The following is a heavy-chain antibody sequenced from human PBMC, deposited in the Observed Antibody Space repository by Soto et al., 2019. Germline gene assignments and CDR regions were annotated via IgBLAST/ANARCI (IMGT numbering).Heavy chain of an antibody. CDR2: IYYSGRI. Sequence: LSLTCSVCGASINRGDTYDWNWIRPHPVKGLGLIGYIYYSGRIYYNPSLESRVTISVDTSKNQFSLKLTSVTAADTAVYYCAHSLRSFDYFGLDVWGQGTTVTVSS. CDR1: GASINRGDTYD. CDR3: AHSLRSFDYFGLDV. J-gene: IGHJ6*02. V-gene: IGHV4-31*03. D-gene: IGHD3-16*01.